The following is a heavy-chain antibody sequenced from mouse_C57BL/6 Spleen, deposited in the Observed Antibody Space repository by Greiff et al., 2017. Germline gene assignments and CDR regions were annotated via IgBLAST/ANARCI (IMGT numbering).Heavy chain of an antibody. D-gene: IGHD2-4*01. J-gene: IGHJ2*01. Sequence: QVQLQQPGAELVRPGSSVKLSCKASGYTFTSYWMDWVKQRPGQGLEWIGNIYPSDSETHYNQKFKDKATLTVDKSSSTAYMQLSSLTSEDSAVYYCARERIYNEYSFDYWGQGTTLTVSS. CDR2: IYPSDSET. V-gene: IGHV1-61*01. CDR1: GYTFTSYW. CDR3: ARERIYNEYSFDY.